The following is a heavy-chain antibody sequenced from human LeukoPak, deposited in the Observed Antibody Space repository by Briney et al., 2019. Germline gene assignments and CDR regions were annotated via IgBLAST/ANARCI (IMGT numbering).Heavy chain of an antibody. J-gene: IGHJ4*02. CDR3: ARSGYYLVY. V-gene: IGHV4-34*01. CDR1: GGSISSYY. CDR2: INHSGST. Sequence: SETLSLTCTVSGGSISSYYWSWIRQPPGKGLEWIGEINHSGSTNYNPSLKSRVTISVDTSKNQFSLKLSSVTAADTAVYYCARSGYYLVYWGQGTLVTVSS. D-gene: IGHD3-3*01.